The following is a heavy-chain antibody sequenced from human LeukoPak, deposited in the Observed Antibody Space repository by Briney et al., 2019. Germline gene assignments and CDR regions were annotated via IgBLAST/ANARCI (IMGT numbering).Heavy chain of an antibody. CDR2: ISAFNGNT. D-gene: IGHD6-13*01. V-gene: IGHV1-18*01. CDR1: GYTFTGYG. J-gene: IGHJ4*02. CDR3: ARGPGDSSSWYVPLGY. Sequence: ASVKVSCKASGYTFTGYGISWVRQAPGQGLEWMGWISAFNGNTNYAQKLQGRVTMTTDTSTSTAYMELRSLRSDDTAVYYCARGPGDSSSWYVPLGYWGQGTLVTVSS.